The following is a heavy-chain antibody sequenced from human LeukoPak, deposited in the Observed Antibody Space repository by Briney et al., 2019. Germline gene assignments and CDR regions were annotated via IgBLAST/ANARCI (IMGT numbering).Heavy chain of an antibody. CDR1: GFTFSSYA. V-gene: IGHV3-30*04. Sequence: GRSLRLSCAASGFTFSSYAMHWVRQAPGKGLEWVAVISYDGSNKYYADSVKGRFTISRDNSKNTLYLQMNSLRAEDTAVYYCAREGAYSYGILFVYWGQGTLVTVSS. CDR3: AREGAYSYGILFVY. J-gene: IGHJ4*02. CDR2: ISYDGSNK. D-gene: IGHD5-18*01.